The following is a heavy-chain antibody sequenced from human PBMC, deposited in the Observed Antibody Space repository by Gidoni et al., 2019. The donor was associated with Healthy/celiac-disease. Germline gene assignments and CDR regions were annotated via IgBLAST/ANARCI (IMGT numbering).Heavy chain of an antibody. CDR1: GFTFSSYD. CDR2: IGTAGDT. CDR3: ARDGGAGDYDY. V-gene: IGHV3-13*01. Sequence: EVPLVESGGGLVQPGGSLRLSCAASGFTFSSYDMHWVRQATGKGLEWVSAIGTAGDTYYPGSVKGRFTISRENAKNSLYLQMNSLRAGDTAVYYCARDGGAGDYDYWGQGTLVTVSS. J-gene: IGHJ4*02. D-gene: IGHD6-19*01.